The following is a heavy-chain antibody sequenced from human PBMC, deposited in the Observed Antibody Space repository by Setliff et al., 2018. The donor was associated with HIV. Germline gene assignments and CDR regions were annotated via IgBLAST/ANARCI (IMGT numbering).Heavy chain of an antibody. CDR2: IYYNGIT. J-gene: IGHJ4*02. CDR3: ARDQSDWFY. D-gene: IGHD3-3*01. CDR1: GGSISSHY. Sequence: ASETLSLTCTVSGGSISSHYWSWIRQPPGKGLEWIGSIYYNGITNYNPSLKSRVTVSVDTSKSQFSLKLNSVTAADTAVYYCARDQSDWFYWGQGTLVTVSS. V-gene: IGHV4-59*11.